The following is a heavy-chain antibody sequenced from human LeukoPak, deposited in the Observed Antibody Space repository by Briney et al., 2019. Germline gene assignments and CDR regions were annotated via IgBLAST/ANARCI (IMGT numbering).Heavy chain of an antibody. D-gene: IGHD6-13*01. CDR1: GFTFSSYG. J-gene: IGHJ4*02. Sequence: GGSLRLSCAAFGFTFSSYGMHWVRQAPGKGLEWVAVIWYDGSNKFHADSVKGRFTISRDNSKNTVYLQMNSLRAEDTAVYYCVRERKSGIAAFDYWGQGTLVTVSS. CDR3: VRERKSGIAAFDY. V-gene: IGHV3-33*01. CDR2: IWYDGSNK.